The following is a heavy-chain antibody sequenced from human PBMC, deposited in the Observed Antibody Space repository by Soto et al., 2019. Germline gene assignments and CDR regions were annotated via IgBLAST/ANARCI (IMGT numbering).Heavy chain of an antibody. CDR1: GYTFTSYG. CDR2: ISAYNGNT. J-gene: IGHJ4*02. Sequence: QVQLVQSGAEVKKPGASVKVSCKASGYTFTSYGISWVRQAPGQGLEWMGWISAYNGNTNYAQKLQGRVTMTTDTATSTVYMALRSLRSDDTAVYYCASDLIGGAPPPYSFDYWGQGTLVNVSS. CDR3: ASDLIGGAPPPYSFDY. D-gene: IGHD1-26*01. V-gene: IGHV1-18*01.